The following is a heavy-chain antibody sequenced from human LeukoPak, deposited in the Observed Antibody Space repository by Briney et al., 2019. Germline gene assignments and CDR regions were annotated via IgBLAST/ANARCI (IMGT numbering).Heavy chain of an antibody. V-gene: IGHV3-33*01. Sequence: GGSLRLSCAGSGFTFGGYGMHWFRQTPGKGLEWVAIIAYDGSRAFYADSVKGRFTISRDNSKNTMSVQMDDLGAEDTAVYYCTRYNNDHFDYWGQGTLVTVSS. CDR1: GFTFGGYG. J-gene: IGHJ4*02. CDR2: IAYDGSRA. D-gene: IGHD1-14*01. CDR3: TRYNNDHFDY.